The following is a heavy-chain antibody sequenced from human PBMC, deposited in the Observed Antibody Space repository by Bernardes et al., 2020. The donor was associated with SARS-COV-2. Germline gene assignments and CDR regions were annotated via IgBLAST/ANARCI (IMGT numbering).Heavy chain of an antibody. D-gene: IGHD1-26*01. CDR3: ARGALSGTYGVGDY. CDR1: GFTFRSYW. V-gene: IGHV3-74*01. J-gene: IGHJ4*02. Sequence: SLRLPCAASGFTFRSYWMHWVRQAPGKGLVWVSRINSHGSSTIYADSVKGRFTISRDNAKNRLYLQMNSLRVEDTAVYYCARGALSGTYGVGDYWGQGTLVTVSS. CDR2: INSHGSST.